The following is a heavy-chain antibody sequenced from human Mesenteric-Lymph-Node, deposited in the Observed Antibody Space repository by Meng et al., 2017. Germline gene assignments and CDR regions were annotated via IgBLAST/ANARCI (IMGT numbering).Heavy chain of an antibody. D-gene: IGHD2-15*01. CDR1: GFTFSDYW. Sequence: GESLKISCAASGFTFSDYWMHWVRQAPGKGLVWVSRINSDGSSTSYADSVKGRFTISRDNAKNTLYLQMNSLRAEDTAVYYCARVRSGYCSGDSCYRFQYYFDYWGQG. V-gene: IGHV3-74*01. J-gene: IGHJ4*02. CDR2: INSDGSST. CDR3: ARVRSGYCSGDSCYRFQYYFDY.